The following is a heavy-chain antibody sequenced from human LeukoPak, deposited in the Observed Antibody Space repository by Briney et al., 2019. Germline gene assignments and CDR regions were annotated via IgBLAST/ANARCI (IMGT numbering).Heavy chain of an antibody. CDR2: ISSSGSYI. CDR3: AGYSSSWAFDI. J-gene: IGHJ3*02. D-gene: IGHD6-13*01. CDR1: GFTFSTYI. Sequence: GGSLRLSCAASGFTFSTYIMNWVRQAPGKGLEWVSSISSSGSYIYYADSVQGRFTISRDNAKNSLYVQMYSLRAEDTAVYYCAGYSSSWAFDIWGQGTMVTVSS. V-gene: IGHV3-21*01.